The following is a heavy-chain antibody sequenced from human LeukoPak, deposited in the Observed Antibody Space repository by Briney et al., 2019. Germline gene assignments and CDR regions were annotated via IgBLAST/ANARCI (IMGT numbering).Heavy chain of an antibody. CDR1: GFTLSTYW. CDR3: ARGYRWWYFDL. CDR2: IKQDGSEI. V-gene: IGHV3-7*01. J-gene: IGHJ2*01. D-gene: IGHD5-18*01. Sequence: GGSLRLSCAASGFTLSTYWMSWVRQAPGEGLEWVANIKQDGSEINYVDSVKGRFTISRDNAKNSLSLQMNSLRAEDTAVYYCARGYRWWYFDLWGRGTLVTVSS.